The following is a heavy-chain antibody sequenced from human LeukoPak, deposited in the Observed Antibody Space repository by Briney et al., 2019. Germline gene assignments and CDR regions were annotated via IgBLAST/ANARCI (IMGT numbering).Heavy chain of an antibody. V-gene: IGHV4-61*08. Sequence: SETLSLTCTVSGGSISSGDYYWSWIRQPPGKGLEWIGYIYYSGTTNYNPSLKSRVTISVDTSKNQFSLKLSSVTAADTAVYYCARDRVRGNSNPYFDYWGQGTLVTVSS. CDR3: ARDRVRGNSNPYFDY. CDR2: IYYSGTT. D-gene: IGHD4-11*01. J-gene: IGHJ4*02. CDR1: GGSISSGDYY.